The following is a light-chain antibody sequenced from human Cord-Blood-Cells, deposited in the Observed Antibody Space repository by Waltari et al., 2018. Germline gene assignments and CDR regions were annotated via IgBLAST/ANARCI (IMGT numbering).Light chain of an antibody. CDR2: DAS. CDR3: QQRSNWPLT. Sequence: EIVLTQSPATLSLSPGERATPSCRASRSVSSYLAWYQQKPGQAPRLLIYDASNRATGIPARFSGSGSGTDFTLTISSLEPEDFAVYYCQQRSNWPLTFGGGTKVEIK. V-gene: IGKV3-11*01. CDR1: RSVSSY. J-gene: IGKJ4*01.